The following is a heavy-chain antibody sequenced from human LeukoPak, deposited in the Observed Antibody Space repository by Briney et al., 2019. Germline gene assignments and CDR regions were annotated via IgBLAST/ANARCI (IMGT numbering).Heavy chain of an antibody. CDR3: ARYGAYGSGSYYPIDL. J-gene: IGHJ5*02. V-gene: IGHV4-59*01. D-gene: IGHD3-10*01. CDR2: VFYNGNT. CDR1: GGSISSYY. Sequence: SETLSLTCTVSGGSISSYYWSWIRQPPGKGLEWIGYVFYNGNTNYNPSLKGRVTMSLDMSKNHFSLKLTSVTAADTAVYHCARYGAYGSGSYYPIDLWGQGTLVTVSS.